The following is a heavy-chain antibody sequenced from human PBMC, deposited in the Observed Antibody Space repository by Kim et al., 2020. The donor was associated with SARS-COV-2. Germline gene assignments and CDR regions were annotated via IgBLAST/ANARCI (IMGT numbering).Heavy chain of an antibody. CDR1: GFTFTNYV. CDR2: SSKDGNSG. CDR3: ATEGGSSGRAGYFDH. J-gene: IGHJ4*02. D-gene: IGHD6-19*01. Sequence: GGSLRLSCAGSGFTFTNYVMHWVRQAPGTGLEWVGVSSKDGNSGPYTDSVKGRFTISRDNFKNTLYLQMNSLTTEDTAVYFCATEGGSSGRAGYFDHWGQGTLVTVSS. V-gene: IGHV3-30-3*01.